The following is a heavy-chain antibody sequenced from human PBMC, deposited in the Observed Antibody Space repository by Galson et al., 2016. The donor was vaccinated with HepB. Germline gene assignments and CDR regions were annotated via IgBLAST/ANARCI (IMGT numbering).Heavy chain of an antibody. J-gene: IGHJ5*02. CDR1: GITVTTNY. CDR3: ASAPTITTIWGS. D-gene: IGHD5-24*01. Sequence: SLRLSCAASGITVTTNYISWVRQAPGKGLEWVAILYSGGTTVYADSVRGRFTISRDDYKNTVHLQMNSLRVEDTAMYFCASAPTITTIWGSWRQGTLVTVSS. CDR2: LYSGGTT. V-gene: IGHV3-53*01.